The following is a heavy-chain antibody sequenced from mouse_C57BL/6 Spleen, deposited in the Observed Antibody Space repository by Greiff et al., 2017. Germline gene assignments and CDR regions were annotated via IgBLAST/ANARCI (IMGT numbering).Heavy chain of an antibody. CDR2: ISSGSSTI. D-gene: IGHD1-1*01. CDR1: GFTFSDYG. Sequence: EVQVVESGGGLVKPGGSLKLSCAASGFTFSDYGMHWVRQAPEKGLEWVAYISSGSSTIYYADTVKGRFTISRDNAKNTLFLQMTSLRSEDTAMYYCARTYYYGSSYLFAYWGQGTLVTVSA. CDR3: ARTYYYGSSYLFAY. J-gene: IGHJ3*01. V-gene: IGHV5-17*01.